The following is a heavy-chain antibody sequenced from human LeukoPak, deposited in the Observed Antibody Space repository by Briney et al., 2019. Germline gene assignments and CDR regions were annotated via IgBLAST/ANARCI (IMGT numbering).Heavy chain of an antibody. D-gene: IGHD7-27*01. Sequence: SETLSLTCAVYGGSFSGYYWSWIRQPPGKGLEWIGYIYYSGSTNYNPSLKSRVTISVDTSKNQFSLKLSSVTAADTAVYYCARVPGDYYFDYWGQGTLVTVSS. CDR3: ARVPGDYYFDY. CDR2: IYYSGST. CDR1: GGSFSGYY. J-gene: IGHJ4*02. V-gene: IGHV4-59*01.